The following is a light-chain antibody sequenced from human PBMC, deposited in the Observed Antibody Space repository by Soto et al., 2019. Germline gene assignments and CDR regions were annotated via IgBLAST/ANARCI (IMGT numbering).Light chain of an antibody. CDR2: DVT. J-gene: IGLJ1*01. CDR1: SSDVGGYNY. Sequence: QSVLTQPASVSGSPGQSIAISCTGTSSDVGGYNYVSWYQQHPGKAPKLIIYDVTNRPSGVSSRSSGSKSGNTASLTISGLQAEDEADYYCSSYTSSSTYVFGTGTKVTVL. V-gene: IGLV2-14*01. CDR3: SSYTSSSTYV.